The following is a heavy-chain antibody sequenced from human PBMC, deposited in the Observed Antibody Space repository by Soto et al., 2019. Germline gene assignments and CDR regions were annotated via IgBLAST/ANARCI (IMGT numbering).Heavy chain of an antibody. V-gene: IGHV3-11*01. D-gene: IGHD3-16*02. Sequence: HLAESGGGLVEPGGSLRLTCVGSGVDFRGSYMNWIRQAPGKGLEWISYISDTGRAIHYADSVKGRFVISRDTSRDSLYLQMNDLRADDTAIYYCAGFKEGKIVGLRWLDPWGQGTRVTVSS. J-gene: IGHJ5*02. CDR2: ISDTGRAI. CDR3: AGFKEGKIVGLRWLDP. CDR1: GVDFRGSY.